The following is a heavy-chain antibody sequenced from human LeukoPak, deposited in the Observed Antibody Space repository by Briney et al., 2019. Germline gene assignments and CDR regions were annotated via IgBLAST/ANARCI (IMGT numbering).Heavy chain of an antibody. CDR2: IYHSGST. D-gene: IGHD3-10*01. V-gene: IGHV4-38-2*02. J-gene: IGHJ4*02. Sequence: SETLSLTCTVSGYSISSGYYWGWIRQPPGKGLEWIGSIYHSGSTYYNPSLKSRVTISVDTSKNQFSLKLSSVTAADTAVYYCARGGASGFGELIGIFDYWGQGTLVTVSS. CDR1: GYSISSGYY. CDR3: ARGGASGFGELIGIFDY.